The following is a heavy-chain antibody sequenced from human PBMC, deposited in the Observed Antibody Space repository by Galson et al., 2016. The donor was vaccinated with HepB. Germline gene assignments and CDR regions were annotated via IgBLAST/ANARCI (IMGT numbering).Heavy chain of an antibody. D-gene: IGHD1-7*01. Sequence: LEWVSYISSSGSTIYYADSVKGRFTISRDNAKNSLYLQMNSLRAEDTAVYYCAIGITGTSEAFDIWGQGTMVTVSS. V-gene: IGHV3-11*01. CDR2: ISSSGSTI. J-gene: IGHJ3*02. CDR3: AIGITGTSEAFDI.